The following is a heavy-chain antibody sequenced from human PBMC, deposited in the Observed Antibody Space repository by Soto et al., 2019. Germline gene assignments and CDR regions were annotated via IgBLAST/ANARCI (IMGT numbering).Heavy chain of an antibody. CDR3: ARGVGSGSNYNQYNWFDP. V-gene: IGHV1-18*01. D-gene: IGHD3-10*01. Sequence: ASVKVSCKASGYTFTNYGISWVRQAPGQGLEWMGWINVYNGNTKYAQKVQGRVTMTTDTSTSTAYMELRSLRSDDTAVYYCARGVGSGSNYNQYNWFDPWGQGTLVTSPQ. J-gene: IGHJ5*02. CDR1: GYTFTNYG. CDR2: INVYNGNT.